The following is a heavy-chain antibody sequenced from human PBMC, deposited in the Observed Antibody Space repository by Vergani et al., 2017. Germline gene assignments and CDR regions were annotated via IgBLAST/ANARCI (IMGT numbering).Heavy chain of an antibody. J-gene: IGHJ6*03. V-gene: IGHV3-23*01. CDR3: AKENPYYDFWSGYYTPHYYMDV. CDR2: ISGSGGST. CDR1: GFTFSTYA. Sequence: EVQLLESGGGLVQPGGSLRLSCAASGFTFSTYAMTWVRQAPGKGLEWVSPISGSGGSTYYADSVKGRFTISRDNSKNTLYLQMNSLIAEDTAVYYCAKENPYYDFWSGYYTPHYYMDVWGKGTTVTVSS. D-gene: IGHD3-3*01.